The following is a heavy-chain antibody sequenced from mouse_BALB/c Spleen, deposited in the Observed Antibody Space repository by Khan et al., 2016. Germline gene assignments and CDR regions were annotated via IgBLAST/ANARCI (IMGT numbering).Heavy chain of an antibody. CDR1: GYTFTSYW. V-gene: IGHV1-7*01. D-gene: IGHD2-4*01. Sequence: QVQLKQSGAELAKPGASVKMSCKASGYTFTSYWMHWVKQRPGQGLEWIGYINPSTGYTEYNQKFKDKATLTADKSSSTAYMQLSSPTSEDSAIYDCTRGESTMIRGFAYWGQGTLVTVSA. CDR2: INPSTGYT. CDR3: TRGESTMIRGFAY. J-gene: IGHJ3*01.